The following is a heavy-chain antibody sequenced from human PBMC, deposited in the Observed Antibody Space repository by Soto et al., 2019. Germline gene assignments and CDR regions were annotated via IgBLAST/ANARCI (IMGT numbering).Heavy chain of an antibody. J-gene: IGHJ4*02. V-gene: IGHV1-2*02. CDR1: GYTFTGYH. CDR3: ARDEEIAPRPCGTAYMDY. Sequence: QVQLVQSGAEVKKPGASVKVSCKASGYTFTGYHMHWGRQAAGQGLEWMGWINPNSGGTNYAQKYQGRVTMTRDTSISTANMELSRLRTEDTAVYYCARDEEIAPRPCGTAYMDYWGQGTLVTVSS. D-gene: IGHD6-6*01. CDR2: INPNSGGT.